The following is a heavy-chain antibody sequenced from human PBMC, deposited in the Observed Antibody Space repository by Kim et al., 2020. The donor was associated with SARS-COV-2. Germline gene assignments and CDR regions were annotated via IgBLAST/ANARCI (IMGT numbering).Heavy chain of an antibody. V-gene: IGHV3-7*01. D-gene: IGHD6-13*01. Sequence: GGSLRLSCAASGFTFSSYWMSWVRQAPGKGLEWVANIKQDGSEKYYVDSVKGRFTISRDNAKNTLYLQMNSLRAEDTAVYYCASLGSSSWHFDYWGQGTLVTVSS. J-gene: IGHJ4*02. CDR3: ASLGSSSWHFDY. CDR1: GFTFSSYW. CDR2: IKQDGSEK.